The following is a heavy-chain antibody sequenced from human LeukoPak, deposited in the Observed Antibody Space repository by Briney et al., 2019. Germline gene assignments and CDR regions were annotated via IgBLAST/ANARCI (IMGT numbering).Heavy chain of an antibody. CDR1: GFTLCDYY. J-gene: IGHJ4*02. Sequence: AGGSLRLSCAASGFTLCDYYMSWSRQALGKGLEWGSYISSSSSTIYYAHSVKGRFTICRDNAKNSLYLQMNSLRAEDTAVYYCARARSSGWSDPGYFDYWGQGTLVTVSS. CDR2: ISSSSSTI. CDR3: ARARSSGWSDPGYFDY. V-gene: IGHV3-11*01. D-gene: IGHD6-19*01.